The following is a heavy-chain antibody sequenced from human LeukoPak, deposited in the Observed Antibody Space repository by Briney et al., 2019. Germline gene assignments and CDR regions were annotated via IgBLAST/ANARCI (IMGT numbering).Heavy chain of an antibody. D-gene: IGHD6-13*01. J-gene: IGHJ4*02. V-gene: IGHV1-2*02. CDR3: ARGRGPGIGYFDY. CDR2: INPNSGGT. Sequence: RGASVKVSCKASGYTFTGYYMHWVRQAPGQGLEWMGWINPNSGGTNYAQKFQGRVTMTRDTSISTAYMELSRLRSDDTAVYYCARGRGPGIGYFDYWGQGTLVTVSS. CDR1: GYTFTGYY.